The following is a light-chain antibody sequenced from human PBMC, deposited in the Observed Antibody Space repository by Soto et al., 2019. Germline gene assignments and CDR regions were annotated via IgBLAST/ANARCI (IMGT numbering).Light chain of an antibody. Sequence: QSVLTQPASLSGSPGQSITISCTGTSSDVVSYNYVSWYQQHPGKAHKLMIYDVSNRPSGVSIRFSGSKSGNTASLTISGLQAEDEADYYCSSYTSSSTLDYVFGTGTKVTVL. J-gene: IGLJ1*01. CDR3: SSYTSSSTLDYV. CDR1: SSDVVSYNY. CDR2: DVS. V-gene: IGLV2-14*01.